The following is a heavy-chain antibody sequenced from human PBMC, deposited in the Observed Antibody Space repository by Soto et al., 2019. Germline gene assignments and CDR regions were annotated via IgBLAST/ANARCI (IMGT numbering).Heavy chain of an antibody. D-gene: IGHD3-9*01. CDR3: ARIPHRYDALTGPGY. Sequence: GALRLYGAASLFTFGNYAMTWVRQAPGKGLECVSRISGSGGGTYYADSVKGRFTISRDNSENTLYLHLNSLRVEDTAIYYCARIPHRYDALTGPGYWGQGALVTVSS. CDR1: LFTFGNYA. J-gene: IGHJ4*02. CDR2: ISGSGGGT. V-gene: IGHV3-23*01.